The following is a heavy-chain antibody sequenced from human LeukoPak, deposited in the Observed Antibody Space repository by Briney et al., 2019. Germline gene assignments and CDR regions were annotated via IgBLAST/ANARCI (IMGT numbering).Heavy chain of an antibody. Sequence: GGSLRLSCAASGFTFSSYGMHWVRQAPGKGLEWVAVISYDGSNKYYADSVKGRFTISRDNSKNTLYLQMNSLRAEDTAVYYCARGGSDFWSGYYFHYYYYGMDVWGQGTTVTVSS. J-gene: IGHJ6*02. CDR2: ISYDGSNK. V-gene: IGHV3-30*03. D-gene: IGHD3-3*01. CDR1: GFTFSSYG. CDR3: ARGGSDFWSGYYFHYYYYGMDV.